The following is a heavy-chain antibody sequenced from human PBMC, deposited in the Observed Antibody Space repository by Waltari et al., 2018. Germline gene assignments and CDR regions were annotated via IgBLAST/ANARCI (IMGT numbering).Heavy chain of an antibody. CDR3: ARGRLRWYRYAAFDI. D-gene: IGHD4-17*01. CDR2: INHSGST. CDR1: GGSFSGYY. V-gene: IGHV4-34*01. J-gene: IGHJ3*02. Sequence: QVQLQPWGAGLLKPSETLSLTCAVYGGSFSGYYWSWIRQPPGKGLEWMGEINHSGSTNYNPSLKSRVTISVDTPKNQFSLKLSSVTAADTAVYYCARGRLRWYRYAAFDIWGQGTMVTVSS.